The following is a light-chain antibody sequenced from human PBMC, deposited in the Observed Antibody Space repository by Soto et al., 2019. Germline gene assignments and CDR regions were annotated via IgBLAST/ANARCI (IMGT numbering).Light chain of an antibody. CDR2: GNS. CDR3: KSYAGSLSVV. V-gene: IGLV1-40*01. CDR1: SSNIGAGYD. Sequence: QSVLTQPPSVSGAPGQRVTISCTGSSSNIGAGYDVHWYQQLPGTAPKLLIYGNSNRPSGVPDRFSGSKSGTSASLAITGLQAEDEADYCKSYAGSLSVVFGGGTKVTVL. J-gene: IGLJ3*02.